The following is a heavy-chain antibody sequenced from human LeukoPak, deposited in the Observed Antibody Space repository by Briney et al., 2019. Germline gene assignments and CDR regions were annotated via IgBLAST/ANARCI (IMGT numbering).Heavy chain of an antibody. J-gene: IGHJ4*02. D-gene: IGHD3-22*01. CDR3: ARSSNTYYYDSSGLFDY. V-gene: IGHV4-61*01. CDR1: GGSVSSGSYH. Sequence: SSETLSLTCTVSGGSVSSGSYHWSWIRQPPGKGLEWIGYIYYSGSTNYNPSLKSRVTISVDTSKNQFSLKLSSVTAADTAVYYCARSSNTYYYDSSGLFDYWGQGTLVTVSS. CDR2: IYYSGST.